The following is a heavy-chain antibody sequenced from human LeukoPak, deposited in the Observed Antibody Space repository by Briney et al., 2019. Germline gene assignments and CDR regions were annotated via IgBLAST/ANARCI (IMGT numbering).Heavy chain of an antibody. CDR3: ARSHDLMTGYYMDV. D-gene: IGHD3-9*01. CDR2: MSIYNFNT. J-gene: IGHJ6*03. V-gene: IGHV1-18*01. CDR1: GYTFTSYG. Sequence: ASVKVSCTASGYTFTSYGISWVRQAPGQGLEWMGWMSIYNFNTDYAQKLQDRVTMTADTSMSTAYMELRSLRSDDTAVYYCARSHDLMTGYYMDVWGKGTTVSVSS.